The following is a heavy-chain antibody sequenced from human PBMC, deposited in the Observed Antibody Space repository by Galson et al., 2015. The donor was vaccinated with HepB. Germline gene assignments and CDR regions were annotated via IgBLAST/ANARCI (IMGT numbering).Heavy chain of an antibody. V-gene: IGHV3-30*04. CDR2: ISYDGSNK. Sequence: SLRLSCAASGFTFSSYAMHWVRQAPGKGLEWVAVISYDGSNKYYADSVKGRFTISRDNSKNTLYLQMNSLRAEDTAVYYCARDGVKNSYGSINWFDPWGQGTLVTVSS. CDR1: GFTFSSYA. D-gene: IGHD5-18*01. CDR3: ARDGVKNSYGSINWFDP. J-gene: IGHJ5*02.